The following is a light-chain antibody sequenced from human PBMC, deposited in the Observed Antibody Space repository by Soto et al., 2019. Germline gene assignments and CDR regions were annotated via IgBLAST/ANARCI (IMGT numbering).Light chain of an antibody. V-gene: IGLV2-14*01. CDR1: SSDVGAYYS. CDR3: SSYTSGSSHYV. J-gene: IGLJ1*01. Sequence: QSVLTQPASVSVSPRQSITISCTGTSSDVGAYYSVSWYQHHPGKAPKLIIYGVTNRPSGVSNRFSGSKSGNTASLTISGLQAEDEADYHCSSYTSGSSHYVFGTGTKVTVL. CDR2: GVT.